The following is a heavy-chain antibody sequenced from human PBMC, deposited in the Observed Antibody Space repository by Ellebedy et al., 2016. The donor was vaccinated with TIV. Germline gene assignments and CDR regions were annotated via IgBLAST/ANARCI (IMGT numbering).Heavy chain of an antibody. J-gene: IGHJ3*02. CDR2: FYNSGST. V-gene: IGHV4-59*01. Sequence: MPSETLSLTCTVSGDSISSYYWSWIRQPPGKGLEWIGYFYNSGSTNYNPSLKSRVTISGDTSKTQFSLKLSSVTAADTAVYYCARDPFGRAFDIWGQGTMVTVSS. CDR3: ARDPFGRAFDI. CDR1: GDSISSYY. D-gene: IGHD3-3*01.